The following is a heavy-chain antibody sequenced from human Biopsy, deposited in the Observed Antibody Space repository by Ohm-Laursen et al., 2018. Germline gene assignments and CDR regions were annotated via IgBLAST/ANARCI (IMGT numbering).Heavy chain of an antibody. D-gene: IGHD2/OR15-2a*01. CDR1: GSSISSDY. Sequence: GTLSLTCTVFGSSISSDYWSWIRQTPGKGLEWIGYIYYSGSTNYNPSLKSRVTISVDTSKNQFSLRLNSVTAADTAVYYCARATNSTGWPYYYFYGMDVWGQGTTVTVSS. CDR2: IYYSGST. J-gene: IGHJ6*02. CDR3: ARATNSTGWPYYYFYGMDV. V-gene: IGHV4-59*01.